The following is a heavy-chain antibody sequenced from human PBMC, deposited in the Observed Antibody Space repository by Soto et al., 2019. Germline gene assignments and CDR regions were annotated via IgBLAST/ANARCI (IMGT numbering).Heavy chain of an antibody. D-gene: IGHD3-22*01. CDR2: ISTYNAKT. CDR3: VRVNEGVFYDSSGYFDY. J-gene: IGHJ4*02. Sequence: QVPLVQSGAEVRKPGASVKVSCKASGYTFNKYGLNWLRQAPGQGLEWMGWISTYNAKTKYAQNVQDRVSMTIDTSTSTAYMELRRLRSDDTAVYYCVRVNEGVFYDSSGYFDYWGQGTLVTVSS. V-gene: IGHV1-18*04. CDR1: GYTFNKYG.